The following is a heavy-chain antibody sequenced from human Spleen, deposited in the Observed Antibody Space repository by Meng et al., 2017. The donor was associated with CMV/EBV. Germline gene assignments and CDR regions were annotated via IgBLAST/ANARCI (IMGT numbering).Heavy chain of an antibody. D-gene: IGHD5-24*01. CDR1: GFTFNNYV. V-gene: IGHV3-30*02. CDR2: IWFDGSNK. Sequence: GESLKISCAASGFTFNNYVMTWVRQAPGKGLEWVAVIWFDGSNKYYADSVKGRFTISRDNSKNTLYLQMNSLRAEDTAVYYCAKWATTSTPDFDYWGQGTLVTVSS. CDR3: AKWATTSTPDFDY. J-gene: IGHJ4*02.